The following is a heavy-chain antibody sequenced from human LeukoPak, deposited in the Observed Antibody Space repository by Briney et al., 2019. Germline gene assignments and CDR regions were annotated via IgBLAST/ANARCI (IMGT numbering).Heavy chain of an antibody. V-gene: IGHV3-7*01. D-gene: IGHD2-2*02. Sequence: GGSLRLSCAASGFTFSSYWMSWVRQAPGKGLEWVANIKQDGSEKYYVDSVKGRFTISRDNAKNSLYLQMNSLRAEDTAVYYCARDKSSGGVPAAINYYYYMDVWGKGTTVTVSS. CDR1: GFTFSSYW. CDR2: IKQDGSEK. J-gene: IGHJ6*03. CDR3: ARDKSSGGVPAAINYYYYMDV.